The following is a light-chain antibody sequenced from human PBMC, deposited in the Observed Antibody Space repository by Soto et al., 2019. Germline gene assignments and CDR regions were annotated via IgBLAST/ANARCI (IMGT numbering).Light chain of an antibody. V-gene: IGLV1-44*01. CDR2: SND. CDR3: AAWDDSLNGVV. J-gene: IGLJ2*01. Sequence: QSVLTQPPSASGTPGQRVTISCSGRSSNIGSNTVNWYQQLPGTAPKLLIFSNDHRPSGVPDRFSGSKSGTSASLAISGLQSEDEADYSCAAWDDSLNGVVFGGGTKLTVL. CDR1: SSNIGSNT.